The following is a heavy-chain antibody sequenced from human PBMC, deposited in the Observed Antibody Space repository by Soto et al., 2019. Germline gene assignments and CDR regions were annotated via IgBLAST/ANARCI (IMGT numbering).Heavy chain of an antibody. D-gene: IGHD4-17*01. CDR2: IGNKANNYAT. J-gene: IGHJ1*01. CDR1: GFTFSGSA. Sequence: EVQLVESGGALVQPGGSLKLSCAASGFTFSGSAMHWVRQASGKGLEWVGRIGNKANNYATAYAASVKGRFTISRDDSKNTAYLQMNSLKTEDTALYYCTPFYGDYGAYRGQGTLVTVSS. V-gene: IGHV3-73*01. CDR3: TPFYGDYGAY.